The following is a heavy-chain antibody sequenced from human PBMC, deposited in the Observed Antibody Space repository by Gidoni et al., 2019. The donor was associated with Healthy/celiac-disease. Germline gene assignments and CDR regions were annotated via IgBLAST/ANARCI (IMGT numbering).Heavy chain of an antibody. V-gene: IGHV3-9*01. CDR2: ISWNSGSI. CDR3: AKGGSGYSSSWFLDW. Sequence: EVQLVESGGGLVQPGRSLRLSCAASGFTFDDYAMHWVRQAPGKGLEWVSGISWNSGSIGYADSVKGRFTISRDNAKNSLYLQMNSLRAEDTALYYCAKGGSGYSSSWFLDWWGQGTLVTVSS. CDR1: GFTFDDYA. J-gene: IGHJ4*02. D-gene: IGHD6-13*01.